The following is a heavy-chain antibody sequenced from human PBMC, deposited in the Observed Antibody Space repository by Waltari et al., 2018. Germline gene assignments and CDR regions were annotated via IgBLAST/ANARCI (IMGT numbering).Heavy chain of an antibody. V-gene: IGHV3-7*01. CDR3: ARDGGASGSYDY. CDR1: GFMFSRYW. D-gene: IGHD3-10*01. Sequence: EVQLVESGGVLVQPGGSLRLSCEASGFMFSRYWMTWVRQAPGKGLGWVANIKEDGSAQTYGDSVSGRFIISRDNAQNSLYLQMNYLRAEDTAVYYCARDGGASGSYDYWGQGTLVTVSS. J-gene: IGHJ4*02. CDR2: IKEDGSAQ.